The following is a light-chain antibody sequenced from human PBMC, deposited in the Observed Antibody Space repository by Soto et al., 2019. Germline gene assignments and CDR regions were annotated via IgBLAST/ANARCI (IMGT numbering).Light chain of an antibody. CDR2: EVS. Sequence: QYVLPQPPSASGSPGQQVPISCTGTRSDVGGYNYVSWYQQHPAKAPKLMIYEVSKRPSGVPDRFSGSKSGNTASLTVSGLQAEEEADYYCSSYAGSLYVFSTGAKVTVL. J-gene: IGLJ1*01. V-gene: IGLV2-8*01. CDR1: RSDVGGYNY. CDR3: SSYAGSLYV.